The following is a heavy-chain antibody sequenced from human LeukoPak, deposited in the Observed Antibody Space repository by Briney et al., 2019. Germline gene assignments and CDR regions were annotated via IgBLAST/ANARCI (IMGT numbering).Heavy chain of an antibody. CDR2: ISGYNGHT. CDR3: ARENDYGDYGGAFDI. D-gene: IGHD4-17*01. V-gene: IGHV1-18*01. Sequence: ASVKVSCKASGYTFSEYNFSRARQVPGQGLEWLGWISGYNGHTKYAQKMQGRVTMTRDKSTSTVYMELRSLISDDTAIYYCARENDYGDYGGAFDIWGQGTMVTVSS. CDR1: GYTFSEYN. J-gene: IGHJ3*02.